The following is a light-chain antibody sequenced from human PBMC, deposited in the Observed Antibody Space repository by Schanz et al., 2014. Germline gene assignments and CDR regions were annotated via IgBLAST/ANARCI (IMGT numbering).Light chain of an antibody. CDR1: QSVSSSY. J-gene: IGKJ1*01. V-gene: IGKV3-20*01. CDR2: GAS. Sequence: EIVLTQSPGTLSLSPGERATLSCRASQSVSSSYLAWYQQKPGQAPRLLIYGASSRATGIPDRFSGSGSGTVFTLTISRLEPEDFAVYYCQQYGSSPWTFGQGTKVEMK. CDR3: QQYGSSPWT.